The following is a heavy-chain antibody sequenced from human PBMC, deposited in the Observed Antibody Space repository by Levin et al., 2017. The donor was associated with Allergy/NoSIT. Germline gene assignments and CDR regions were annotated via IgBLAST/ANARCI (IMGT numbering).Heavy chain of an antibody. CDR2: ISYDGSNK. CDR3: ARDRRGLPGELYDILTGYYMGLDAFDI. D-gene: IGHD3-9*01. J-gene: IGHJ3*02. V-gene: IGHV3-30-3*01. CDR1: GFTFSSYA. Sequence: GESLKISCAASGFTFSSYAMHWVRQAPGKRLEWVAVISYDGSNKYYADSVKGRFTISRDNSKNTLCLQMNSLRAEDTAVYYCARDRRGLPGELYDILTGYYMGLDAFDIWGQGTMVTVSS.